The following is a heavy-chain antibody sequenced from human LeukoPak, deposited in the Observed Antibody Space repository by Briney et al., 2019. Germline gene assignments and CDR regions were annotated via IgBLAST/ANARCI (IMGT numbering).Heavy chain of an antibody. Sequence: ASVKISCKASGYNFDNYAINWVRQAPGQGLEWMGWINTKTGNPTYAQGFTGRFVFSLDTSVTTTYLQISGLEAEDTAVYYCARYFDWPPPSDYWGQGTLVIVSS. CDR2: INTKTGNP. CDR1: GYNFDNYA. CDR3: ARYFDWPPPSDY. D-gene: IGHD3-9*01. J-gene: IGHJ4*02. V-gene: IGHV7-4-1*02.